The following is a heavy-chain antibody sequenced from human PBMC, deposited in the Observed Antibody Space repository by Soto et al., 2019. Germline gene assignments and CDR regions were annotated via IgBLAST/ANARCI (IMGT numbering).Heavy chain of an antibody. V-gene: IGHV2-5*02. CDR2: VYWDDDK. D-gene: IGHD3-16*01. CDR3: AHCRGGVASF. J-gene: IGHJ4*02. Sequence: QITLNESGPALVKPTQTLTLTCTFSGFSLNTRDVGVGWIRQPPGKALEWLGVVYWDDDKTYSPSLKSRLTITKDTPKNQEVLRMTKIDPVDTATYYCAHCRGGVASFWGQGTLVTVSS. CDR1: GFSLNTRDVG.